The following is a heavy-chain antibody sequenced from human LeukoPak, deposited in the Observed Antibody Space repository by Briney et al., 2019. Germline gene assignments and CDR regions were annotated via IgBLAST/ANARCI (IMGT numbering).Heavy chain of an antibody. D-gene: IGHD6-19*01. CDR1: GFTFSSYA. CDR2: ISGSGGST. Sequence: GGSLRLSCAASGFTFSSYAMSWVRQALGKGLEWVSGISGSGGSTYFADSVKGRFTISRDNSRNTLYLQMNSLRAEDTAVYYCAKVASDSSGWYHFDYWGQGTLVNVCS. J-gene: IGHJ4*02. CDR3: AKVASDSSGWYHFDY. V-gene: IGHV3-23*01.